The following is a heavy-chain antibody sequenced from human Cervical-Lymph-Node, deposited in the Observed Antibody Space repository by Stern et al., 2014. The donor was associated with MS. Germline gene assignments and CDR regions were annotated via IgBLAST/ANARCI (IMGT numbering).Heavy chain of an antibody. Sequence: VQLEESGAEVKKPGASVKVSCKASGYTFTSYGISWVRQAPGQGLEWMGWISAYNGNTNYAQKLQGRVTMTTDTSTSAAYMEVKRLRSDGTAVYYFARGGMIVPDDAFDIWGQGTMVTVSS. CDR2: ISAYNGNT. CDR1: GYTFTSYG. J-gene: IGHJ3*02. V-gene: IGHV1-18*04. D-gene: IGHD3-22*01. CDR3: ARGGMIVPDDAFDI.